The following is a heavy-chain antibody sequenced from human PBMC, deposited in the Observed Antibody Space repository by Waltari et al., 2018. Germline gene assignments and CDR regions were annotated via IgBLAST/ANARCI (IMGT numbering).Heavy chain of an antibody. CDR2: IPWDGSNP. D-gene: IGHD6-13*01. J-gene: IGHJ4*02. CDR3: AKEAAVGAHVLGF. Sequence: EVQLVESGGIVVQPGGSLRLSCADSGFNFDDSTMHWVRQAPGKGLEWVSYIPWDGSNPYYADSVKGRFTISRDNSKNSLYLQMNSLKYEDTALYYCAKEAAVGAHVLGFWGQGTLVTVSS. CDR1: GFNFDDST. V-gene: IGHV3-43*01.